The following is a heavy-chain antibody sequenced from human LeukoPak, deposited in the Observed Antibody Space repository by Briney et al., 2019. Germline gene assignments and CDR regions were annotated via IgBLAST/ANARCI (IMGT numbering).Heavy chain of an antibody. J-gene: IGHJ5*02. D-gene: IGHD1-1*01. Sequence: SETLSLTCTVSGGSISSSSYYWGWIRQPPGKGLEWIGSIYYSGSTYYNPSLKSRVTISVDTSKNQFSLKLSSVTAANTAVYYCARIKKLERRGWFDPWGQGTLVTVSS. V-gene: IGHV4-39*01. CDR3: ARIKKLERRGWFDP. CDR2: IYYSGST. CDR1: GGSISSSSYY.